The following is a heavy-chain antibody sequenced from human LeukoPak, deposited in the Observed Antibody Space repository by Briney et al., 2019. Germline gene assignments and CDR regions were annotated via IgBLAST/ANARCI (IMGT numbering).Heavy chain of an antibody. D-gene: IGHD2-15*01. CDR2: IYHSGST. Sequence: SETLSLTCTVSGGSISSGAYYWRWIRQPPGKGLEWIGYIYHSGSTYYNPSLKSRVTVSVDRSKNQFSLRLSSVTAADTAVYYCARHDVVDWVGEIGYCSGGSCYLFAFDIWGQGTMVTVSS. V-gene: IGHV4-30-2*01. CDR3: ARHDVVDWVGEIGYCSGGSCYLFAFDI. J-gene: IGHJ3*02. CDR1: GGSISSGAYY.